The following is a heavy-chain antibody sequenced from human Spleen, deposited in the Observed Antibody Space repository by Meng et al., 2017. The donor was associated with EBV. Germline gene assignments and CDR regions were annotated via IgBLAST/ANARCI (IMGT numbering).Heavy chain of an antibody. CDR1: GASVSARNW. CDR2: VHHDGST. Sequence: VQQQGPGLGLVKPSGTLSCTCAVCGASVSARNWWCWVRQPPGKVLEWIGEVHHDGSTNYTASHKSLVSISVEKAKNQFSLNMTSVTAANTAVYYCARADGDANWFDPWGQGTLVTVSS. D-gene: IGHD4-17*01. V-gene: IGHV4-4*02. CDR3: ARADGDANWFDP. J-gene: IGHJ5*01.